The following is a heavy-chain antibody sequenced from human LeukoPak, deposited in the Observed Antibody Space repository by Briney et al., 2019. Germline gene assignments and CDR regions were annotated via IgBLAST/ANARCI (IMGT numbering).Heavy chain of an antibody. CDR2: IYYSGNT. V-gene: IGHV4-59*12. CDR1: GGSISSYY. Sequence: SETLSLTCTVSGGSISSYYWSWIRQPPGKGLEWIGYIYYSGNTNYNPSLKSRVTMSVDTSKNQFSLKLSSVTAADTAVYYCARVVGSGSYYEPFDYWGQGTLVTVSS. J-gene: IGHJ4*02. D-gene: IGHD3-10*01. CDR3: ARVVGSGSYYEPFDY.